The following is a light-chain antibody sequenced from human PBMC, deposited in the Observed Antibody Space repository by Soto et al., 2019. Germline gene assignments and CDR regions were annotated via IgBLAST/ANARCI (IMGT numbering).Light chain of an antibody. CDR2: GAS. V-gene: IGKV3-20*01. Sequence: EIVLTQSPGTLSLSPGERATLSCRASQSVSSSYLAWYQQKPGQAPRLLIYGASSRATGIPDRFSGSGSGTDFTLTISRLEPEDFAVYYCQHYGSFPWTFGQGTKVEIK. CDR3: QHYGSFPWT. CDR1: QSVSSSY. J-gene: IGKJ1*01.